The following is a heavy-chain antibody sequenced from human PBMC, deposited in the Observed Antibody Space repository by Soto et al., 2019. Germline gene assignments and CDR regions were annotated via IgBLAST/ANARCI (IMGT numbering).Heavy chain of an antibody. D-gene: IGHD2-21*01. V-gene: IGHV4-4*07. CDR2: IYTSGST. J-gene: IGHJ4*02. CDR3: AARTKYCGGDCFDY. Sequence: PSETLSLTCTVSGGSISSYYWSWIRQPAGKGLEWIGRIYTSGSTNYNPSLKSRVTMSVDTSKNQFSLKLSSVTAADTAVYYCAARTKYCGGDCFDYWGQGTLVTVSS. CDR1: GGSISSYY.